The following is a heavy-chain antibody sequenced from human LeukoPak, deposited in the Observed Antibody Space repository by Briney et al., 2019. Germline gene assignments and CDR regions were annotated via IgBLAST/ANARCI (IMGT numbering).Heavy chain of an antibody. D-gene: IGHD3-22*01. Sequence: PGGSLRLSCAASGFTFSDYYMSWIRQAPGKGLEWISYISNSGSTISYADSVKGRIIISRDNAKNSLYLQLNCLRAEDTAVYYCARAAYDSNGYTANHDYWGQGTLVTVSS. CDR2: ISNSGSTI. V-gene: IGHV3-11*01. J-gene: IGHJ4*02. CDR1: GFTFSDYY. CDR3: ARAAYDSNGYTANHDY.